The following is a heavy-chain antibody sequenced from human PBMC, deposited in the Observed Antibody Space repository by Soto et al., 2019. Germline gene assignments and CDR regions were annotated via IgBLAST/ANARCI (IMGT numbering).Heavy chain of an antibody. CDR3: AHSPCSGGTWYRFDY. CDR1: GFSLSTSGLG. V-gene: IGHV2-5*02. Sequence: QITLKESGPTLLKPTQTLTLTCSVSGFSLSTSGLGVGWIRQPPGKSLEWLALIYWDDVQRYTPSLQTRLTITTDDSRHHVVLTTTNMDPLDTATYYCAHSPCSGGTWYRFDYWGQGALVTVSS. D-gene: IGHD2-15*01. J-gene: IGHJ4*02. CDR2: IYWDDVQ.